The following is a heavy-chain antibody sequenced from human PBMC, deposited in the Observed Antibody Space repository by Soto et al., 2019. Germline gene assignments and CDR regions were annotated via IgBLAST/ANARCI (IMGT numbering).Heavy chain of an antibody. CDR1: GFTFSGFG. Sequence: QEQLVESGGGVVQPGRSLRLSCAASGFTFSGFGMHWVHQAPGKGLEWVAVISYDGTNEIYADSVKGRFSVSRDNSKNIVYLQMNSLRDEDMAMYYCARWGKRDGEYSSPSDLWGQGTLVTVSS. CDR3: ARWGKRDGEYSSPSDL. J-gene: IGHJ5*02. V-gene: IGHV3-30*03. CDR2: ISYDGTNE. D-gene: IGHD3-10*01.